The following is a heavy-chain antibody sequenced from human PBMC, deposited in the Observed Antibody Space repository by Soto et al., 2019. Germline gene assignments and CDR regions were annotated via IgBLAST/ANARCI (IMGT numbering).Heavy chain of an antibody. CDR2: IYPTGSP. V-gene: IGHV4-4*08. CDR3: ARAPRNYNGY. Sequence: PLHPLSLTCTDSGDTISDYYWSYLRQAPGMGLEWIGYIYPTGSPNYNPSLKSRVTISIVTSKTQVSQKLSSVTAADTAVYYCARAPRNYNGYWGPGTLVTVFS. CDR1: GDTISDYY. J-gene: IGHJ4*02.